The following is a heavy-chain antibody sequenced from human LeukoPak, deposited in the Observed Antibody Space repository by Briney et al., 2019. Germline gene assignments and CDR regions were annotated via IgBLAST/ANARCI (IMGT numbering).Heavy chain of an antibody. V-gene: IGHV3-33*01. CDR2: IWYDGSNR. J-gene: IGHJ4*02. CDR1: GFTFSSYG. D-gene: IGHD3-3*01. Sequence: GGSLRLSCAASGFTFSSYGMHWVRQAPGKGLEWVAVIWYDGSNRYYADSVKGRFTISRDNSKNTLYLQMNSLRAEDTAMYYCARGRDFGDYDFWSGYIYWGQGTLVTVSS. CDR3: ARGRDFGDYDFWSGYIY.